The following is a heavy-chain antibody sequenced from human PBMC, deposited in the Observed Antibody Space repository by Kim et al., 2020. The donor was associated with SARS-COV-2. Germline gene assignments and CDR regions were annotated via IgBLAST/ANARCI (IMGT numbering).Heavy chain of an antibody. V-gene: IGHV5-51*01. D-gene: IGHD2-2*01. J-gene: IGHJ4*02. Sequence: TSYAPSVQGQVTTSGDNAINTLYLQLNRLKAADTAMYYCASGRQLVFDYWGQGTLVTVSS. CDR2: T. CDR3: ASGRQLVFDY.